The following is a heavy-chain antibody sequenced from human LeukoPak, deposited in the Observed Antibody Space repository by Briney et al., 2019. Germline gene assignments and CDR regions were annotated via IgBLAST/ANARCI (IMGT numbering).Heavy chain of an antibody. D-gene: IGHD3-22*01. J-gene: IGHJ4*02. CDR2: IYYSGST. V-gene: IGHV4-59*01. CDR3: ARGGGTYYYDSSGYSVFDY. Sequence: PSETLSLTCTVSGGSISSYYWSWIRQPPGKGLEWIGYIYYSGSTNYNPSLKSRVTISVDTSKNQFSLKLSSVTAADTAVYYCARGGGTYYYDSSGYSVFDYWGQGTLVTVSS. CDR1: GGSISSYY.